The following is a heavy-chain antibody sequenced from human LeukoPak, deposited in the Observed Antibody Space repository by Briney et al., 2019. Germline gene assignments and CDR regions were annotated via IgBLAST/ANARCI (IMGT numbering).Heavy chain of an antibody. CDR1: GVAVTDNF. CDR3: ASGHYFNYYMDV. V-gene: IGHV4-34*01. Sequence: SETLSLTCAFSGVAVTDNFWTWIRQPPGKGLEWIGEINHGGTPTYSPSLKSRVRMSLDTSRNHFSLNLTSVTAADTAVYFCASGHYFNYYMDVRGKGTTVTVSS. J-gene: IGHJ6*03. CDR2: INHGGTP.